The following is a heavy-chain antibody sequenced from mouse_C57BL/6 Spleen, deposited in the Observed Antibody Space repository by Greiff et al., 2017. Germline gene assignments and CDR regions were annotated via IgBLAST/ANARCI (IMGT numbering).Heavy chain of an antibody. Sequence: QVQLQQPGAELVRPGSSVKLSCKASGYTFTSYWMHWVKQRPIQGLEWIGNIDPSDSETHYNHKFKDKATLTVDKSSSTAYMQLSSLTSEDSAVYYCARSRCYDGYYLYYAMDYWGQGTSVTVSS. CDR2: IDPSDSET. CDR1: GYTFTSYW. CDR3: ARSRCYDGYYLYYAMDY. V-gene: IGHV1-52*01. D-gene: IGHD2-3*01. J-gene: IGHJ4*01.